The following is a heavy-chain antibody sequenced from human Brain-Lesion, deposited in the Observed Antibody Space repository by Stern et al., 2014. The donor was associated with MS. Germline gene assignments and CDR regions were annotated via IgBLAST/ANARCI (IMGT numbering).Heavy chain of an antibody. CDR2: IWPGDSNT. D-gene: IGHD6-6*01. CDR3: ARRGDSSSSGFDY. V-gene: IGHV5-51*01. CDR1: GYRFTSNW. Sequence: MQLVQSGAEVKKPGESLKISCKGSGYRFTSNWIGWVRQMPGKGLEWIGLIWPGDSNTRYSPSFQGQVTISADKSISTAYLQWSSLQASDTAMYYCARRGDSSSSGFDYWGQGTLVIVSS. J-gene: IGHJ4*02.